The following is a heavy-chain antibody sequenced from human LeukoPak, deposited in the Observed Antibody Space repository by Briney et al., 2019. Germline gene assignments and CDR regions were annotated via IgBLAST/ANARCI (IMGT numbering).Heavy chain of an antibody. CDR2: INPNSGGT. J-gene: IGHJ6*03. CDR3: ARAGQQLVRDYYYYMDV. Sequence: ASVKVSCKASGYTFTGYYMHWVRQAPGQGLEWMGWINPNSGGTNYAQKFQGRVTMTRDTSISTAYMELSRLRSDDTAVYYCARAGQQLVRDYYYYMDVWGKGTTVTVS. CDR1: GYTFTGYY. V-gene: IGHV1-2*02. D-gene: IGHD6-13*01.